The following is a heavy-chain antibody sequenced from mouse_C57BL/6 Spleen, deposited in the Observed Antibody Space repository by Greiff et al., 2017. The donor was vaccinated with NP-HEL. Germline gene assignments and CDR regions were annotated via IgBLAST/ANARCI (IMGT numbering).Heavy chain of an antibody. V-gene: IGHV1-69*01. D-gene: IGHD1-1*01. J-gene: IGHJ3*01. Sequence: VQLQQSGAELVMPGASVKLSCKASGYTFTSYWMHWVKQRPGQGLEWIGEIDPSDSYTNYNQKFKGKSTLTVDKSSSTAYMQLSSLTSEDSAVYYCARGTVRAWFAYWGQGTLVTVSA. CDR1: GYTFTSYW. CDR3: ARGTVRAWFAY. CDR2: IDPSDSYT.